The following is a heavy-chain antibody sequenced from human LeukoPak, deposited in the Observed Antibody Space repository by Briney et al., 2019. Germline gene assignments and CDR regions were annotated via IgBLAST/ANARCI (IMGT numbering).Heavy chain of an antibody. V-gene: IGHV3-23*01. J-gene: IGHJ4*02. CDR1: GFIFRNYA. D-gene: IGHD3-9*01. CDR2: ITGSGDTT. CDR3: AKWGDYDILTGYYVSDF. Sequence: GASLRLSCGASGFIFRNYAMSWVRQAPGKGLEWVSAITGSGDTTYYADSVKGRFTISRDNSKNTLYVEMNTLRAEDMAVYYCAKWGDYDILTGYYVSDFWGQGTLVTVSS.